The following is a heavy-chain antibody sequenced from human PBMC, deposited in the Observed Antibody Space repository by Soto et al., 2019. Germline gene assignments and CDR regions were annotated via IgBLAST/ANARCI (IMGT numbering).Heavy chain of an antibody. CDR2: INHSGST. CDR1: GGSFSGYY. D-gene: IGHD3-3*01. V-gene: IGHV4-34*01. CDR3: ARGMKTTYDFWSGRTPCYFDY. J-gene: IGHJ4*02. Sequence: SETLSLTCAVYGGSFSGYYWSWIRQPPGKGLEWIGEINHSGSTNYNPSLKSRVTISVDTSKNQFSLKLSSVTAADTAVYYCARGMKTTYDFWSGRTPCYFDYWGQGTLVTVSS.